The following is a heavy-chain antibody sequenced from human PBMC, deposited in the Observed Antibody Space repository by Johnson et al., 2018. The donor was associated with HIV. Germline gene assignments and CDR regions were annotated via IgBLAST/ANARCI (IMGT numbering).Heavy chain of an antibody. V-gene: IGHV3-30*04. CDR1: GFTFSSYA. CDR3: AKRYDLGFGAWDAFDI. Sequence: QVQLVESGGGVVQPGRSLRLSCAASGFTFSSYAMHWVRQAPGKGLEWVAVISYDGSNKYYADSVKGRFTISRDNSKNTLYLQMNSLRAEDTAVYYCAKRYDLGFGAWDAFDIWSQGTMVTVSS. J-gene: IGHJ3*02. CDR2: ISYDGSNK. D-gene: IGHD5-12*01.